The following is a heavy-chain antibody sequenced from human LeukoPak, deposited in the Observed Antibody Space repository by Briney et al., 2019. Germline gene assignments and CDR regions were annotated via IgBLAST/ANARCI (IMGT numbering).Heavy chain of an antibody. D-gene: IGHD6-13*01. J-gene: IGHJ4*02. CDR2: ISGSGGST. CDR3: AKNPQQLVRGGRSQIDY. Sequence: PGGSLRLSCAASGFTFSSYAMTWVRQAPEKGLEWVSAISGSGGSTYYADSVKGRLSISRDNSKNTLYLQMNSLRAEDTAVYYCAKNPQQLVRGGRSQIDYWGQGTLVTVSS. CDR1: GFTFSSYA. V-gene: IGHV3-23*01.